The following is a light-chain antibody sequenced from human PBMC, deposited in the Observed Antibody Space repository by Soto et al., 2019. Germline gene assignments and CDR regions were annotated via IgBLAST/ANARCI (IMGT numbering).Light chain of an antibody. CDR2: DAS. V-gene: IGKV1-5*01. CDR1: QSVRSW. CDR3: QQLNSYPIT. Sequence: DIQMTQSPSTLSASVGDRVTITCRASQSVRSWLAWYQQKPGRAPKFLIYDASSLESGVPSRFSGSGSGTDFALTITSLQAEDFATYYCQQLNSYPITFGQGTRLEIK. J-gene: IGKJ5*01.